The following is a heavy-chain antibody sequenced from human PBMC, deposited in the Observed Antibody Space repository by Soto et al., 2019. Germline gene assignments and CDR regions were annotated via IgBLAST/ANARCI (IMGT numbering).Heavy chain of an antibody. Sequence: SQTLSLTCAISGDSVSTNSATWDWIRQSPSRGLEWLGRTYYRSKWDYDYAASVKGRININPDTSNNQVSLHLDSVTPDDTAVYYCARPWEDYYDSSGYDAFDIWGQGTMVTVSS. CDR2: TYYRSKWDY. D-gene: IGHD3-22*01. V-gene: IGHV6-1*01. CDR3: ARPWEDYYDSSGYDAFDI. J-gene: IGHJ3*02. CDR1: GDSVSTNSAT.